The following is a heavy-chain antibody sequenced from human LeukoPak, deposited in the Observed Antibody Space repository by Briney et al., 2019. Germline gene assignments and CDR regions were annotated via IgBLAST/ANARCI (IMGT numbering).Heavy chain of an antibody. CDR3: AKGSSSSGGY. CDR2: ISGSGGST. D-gene: IGHD6-6*01. CDR1: GFTFSSYA. V-gene: IGHV3-23*01. J-gene: IGHJ4*02. Sequence: GGSLRLSCAASGFTFSSYAMSWVRQAPRKGLEWVSAISGSGGSTYYADSVKGRFPISRDNSKNTLYLQMNSLRAEDTAVYYCAKGSSSSGGYWGQGTLVTVSS.